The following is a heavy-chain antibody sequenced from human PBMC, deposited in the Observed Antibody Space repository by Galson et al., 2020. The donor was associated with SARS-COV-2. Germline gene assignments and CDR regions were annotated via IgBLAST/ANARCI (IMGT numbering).Heavy chain of an antibody. Sequence: GGSMRLSCAASGLSFEDFAMDWVRQVPGRGLEWVAGISWNGGFIAYADSVKGRFAISRDNTKNSLYLLMDRLRSEDTALYYCTKGGRFGEVGAPFACWGQGALVTVSS. V-gene: IGHV3-9*01. CDR1: GLSFEDFA. CDR3: TKGGRFGEVGAPFAC. D-gene: IGHD3-16*01. J-gene: IGHJ4*02. CDR2: ISWNGGFI.